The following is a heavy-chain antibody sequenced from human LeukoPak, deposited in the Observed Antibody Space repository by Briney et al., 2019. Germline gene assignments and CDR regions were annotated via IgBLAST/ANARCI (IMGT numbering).Heavy chain of an antibody. J-gene: IGHJ3*01. Sequence: SETQSLTCAVYVGTFSSYYWSWLRQPPGKGLEWIGHIDHSGSTNFNPSLKSRVTMSVDTTKKRVALNLNSVTAADTAVYYCARVLLVTPVAAFDVWGQGTMVAVSS. D-gene: IGHD4-23*01. CDR1: VGTFSSYY. CDR2: IDHSGST. V-gene: IGHV4-34*01. CDR3: ARVLLVTPVAAFDV.